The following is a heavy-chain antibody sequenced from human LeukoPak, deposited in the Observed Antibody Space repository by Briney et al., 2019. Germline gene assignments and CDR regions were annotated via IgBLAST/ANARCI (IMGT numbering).Heavy chain of an antibody. CDR1: GYTLTELS. V-gene: IGHV1-24*01. J-gene: IGHJ1*01. D-gene: IGHD3-22*01. CDR2: FDPEDGET. CDR3: ATTDPLYDSSGYYYIEYFQH. Sequence: GASVKVSCKVSGYTLTELSIHWVRQAPGKGLEWMGGFDPEDGETIYAQKFQGRVTMTEDTSTDTAYMELSSLRSEDTAVYYCATTDPLYDSSGYYYIEYFQHWGQGTLVTVSS.